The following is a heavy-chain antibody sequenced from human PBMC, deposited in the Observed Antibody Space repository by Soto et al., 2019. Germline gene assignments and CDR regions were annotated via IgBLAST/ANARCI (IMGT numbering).Heavy chain of an antibody. CDR1: GFTFSRYW. J-gene: IGHJ4*02. D-gene: IGHD1-1*01. CDR3: ASAPVDWNDRQPIDY. CDR2: INTDECST. V-gene: IGHV3-74*01. Sequence: GGSLRLSCAASGFTFSRYWMHWVRQAPGKGLVWVSRINTDECSTSYADSVKGRFTISRDNAKNTLYLQMNSLRVEDTAIYYCASAPVDWNDRQPIDYWGQGTLVTVSS.